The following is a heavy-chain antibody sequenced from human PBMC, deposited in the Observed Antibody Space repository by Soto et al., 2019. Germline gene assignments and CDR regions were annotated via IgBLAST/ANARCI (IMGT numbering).Heavy chain of an antibody. Sequence: SETLSLTCTVSGGSISSYYWSWIRQPPGKGLEWIGYIYYSGSTNYNPSLKSRVTISVDTSKNQFSLKLSSVTAADTAVYYCARGVGDNNYYYMDVWGKGTTVTVSS. J-gene: IGHJ6*03. CDR1: GGSISSYY. CDR2: IYYSGST. D-gene: IGHD2-21*01. CDR3: ARGVGDNNYYYMDV. V-gene: IGHV4-59*01.